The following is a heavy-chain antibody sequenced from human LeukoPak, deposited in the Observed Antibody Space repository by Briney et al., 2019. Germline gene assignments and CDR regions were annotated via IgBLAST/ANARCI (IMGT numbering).Heavy chain of an antibody. Sequence: PSETLSLTCTVSGYSISSGYYWGWIRQPPGKGLEWIGSIYYSGSTYYNPSLKSRVTISVDTSKNQFSLKLSSVTAADTAVYYCARTYSSGWYWDYWGQGTLVTVSS. CDR2: IYYSGST. CDR3: ARTYSSGWYWDY. D-gene: IGHD6-19*01. J-gene: IGHJ4*02. CDR1: GYSISSGYY. V-gene: IGHV4-38-2*02.